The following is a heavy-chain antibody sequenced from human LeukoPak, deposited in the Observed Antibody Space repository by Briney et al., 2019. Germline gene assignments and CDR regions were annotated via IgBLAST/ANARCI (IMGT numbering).Heavy chain of an antibody. CDR1: GXTFSSYA. CDR2: ISGSGGST. J-gene: IGHJ6*02. CDR3: AKEMVRGFYYGMDV. D-gene: IGHD3-10*01. Sequence: PGGSLRLSCAASGXTFSSYAMSWVRQAPGKGLEWVSAISGSGGSTYYADSVKGRFTISRDNSKNTLYLQMNSLRAEDTAVYYCAKEMVRGFYYGMDVWGQGTTVTVSS. V-gene: IGHV3-23*01.